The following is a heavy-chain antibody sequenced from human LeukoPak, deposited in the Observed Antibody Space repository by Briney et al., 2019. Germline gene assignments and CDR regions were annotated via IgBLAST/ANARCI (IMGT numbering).Heavy chain of an antibody. D-gene: IGHD2-2*01. CDR1: GGTFSSYA. J-gene: IGHJ4*02. CDR3: ARGIVPVGQRGFDY. V-gene: IGHV1-69*05. Sequence: SVKVSCKASGGTFSSYAISWVRQAPGQGLEWMGGIIPIFGTANYAQKLQGRVTITTDESTSTAYMELSSLRSEDTAVYYCARGIVPVGQRGFDYWGQGTLVTVSS. CDR2: IIPIFGTA.